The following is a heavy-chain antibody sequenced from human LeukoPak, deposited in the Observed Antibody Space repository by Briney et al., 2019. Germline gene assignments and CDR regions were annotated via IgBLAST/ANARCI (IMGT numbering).Heavy chain of an antibody. J-gene: IGHJ4*02. Sequence: PGGSLRLSCAASGLTVSSKYMCWVRQAPGKGLEWVSVIYSDTSTYYADSVKGRFTISRDNSKNTLYLQMNSLRAEDTGVYYCARVQGSGLFRWYWGQGTLVTVSS. V-gene: IGHV3-66*01. CDR3: ARVQGSGLFRWY. CDR1: GLTVSSKY. D-gene: IGHD2-15*01. CDR2: IYSDTST.